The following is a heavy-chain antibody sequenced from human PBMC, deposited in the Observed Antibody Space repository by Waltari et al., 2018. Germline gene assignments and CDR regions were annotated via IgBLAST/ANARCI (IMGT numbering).Heavy chain of an antibody. CDR3: ARDGIVGANWFDP. Sequence: QVQLQESGPGLVKPSETLSLTCAVSGSSISSGYYWGWIRQPPGKGLEWIGSIYHSGSTYYNPSLKSRVTISVDTSKNQFSLKLSSVTAADTAVYYCARDGIVGANWFDPWGQGTLVTVSS. CDR2: IYHSGST. D-gene: IGHD1-26*01. J-gene: IGHJ5*02. V-gene: IGHV4-38-2*01. CDR1: GSSISSGYY.